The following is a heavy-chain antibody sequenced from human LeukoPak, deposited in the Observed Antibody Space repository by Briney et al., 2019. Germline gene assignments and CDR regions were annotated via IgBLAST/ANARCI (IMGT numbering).Heavy chain of an antibody. CDR2: IRYDGSNK. V-gene: IGHV3-30*02. J-gene: IGHJ4*02. CDR1: GSTFSSSA. D-gene: IGHD3-10*01. CDR3: AKGGLAYYGSGSLTPIDY. Sequence: GGPLRLSCPASGSTFSSSAMHWFRKAQGKGLEGVAFIRYDGSNKYYADSVKGRFTISRDNSKNTLYLQMNSLRAEDTAVFYCAKGGLAYYGSGSLTPIDYWGRGTLVTVSS.